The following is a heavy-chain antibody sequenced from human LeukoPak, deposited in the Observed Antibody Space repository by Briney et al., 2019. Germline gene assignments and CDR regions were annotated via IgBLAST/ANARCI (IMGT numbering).Heavy chain of an antibody. CDR2: IWYDGSNK. V-gene: IGHV3-33*08. J-gene: IGHJ4*02. Sequence: GGSLEPPFQPPELTLASHAMGWFRQAPGKGLEWVAVIWYDGSNKYYADSVKGRFTISRDNSKNTLYLQMNSLRAEDTAVYYCARGALDYGDYPYYFDYWGQGTLVTVSS. CDR1: ELTLASHA. CDR3: ARGALDYGDYPYYFDY. D-gene: IGHD4-17*01.